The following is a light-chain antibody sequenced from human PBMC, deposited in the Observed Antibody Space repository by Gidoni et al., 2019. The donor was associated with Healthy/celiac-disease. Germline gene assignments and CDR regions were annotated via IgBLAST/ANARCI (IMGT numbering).Light chain of an antibody. CDR3: QQRSNWPPAIT. V-gene: IGKV3-11*01. Sequence: EIVLTQSPATLSWSPGERATLSGRASQRVSSYLAWYQQNPGQAPRLLIYDASNRATGIPASFSGSGSGTDFSLTIISLEPEDFAVYYCQQRSNWPPAITFXGXTKVEIK. J-gene: IGKJ4*01. CDR1: QRVSSY. CDR2: DAS.